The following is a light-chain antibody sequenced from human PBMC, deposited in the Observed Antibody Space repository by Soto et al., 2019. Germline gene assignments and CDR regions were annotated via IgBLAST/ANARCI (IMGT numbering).Light chain of an antibody. CDR3: QQYDGSPST. J-gene: IGKJ2*01. V-gene: IGKV3-20*01. CDR2: GTS. Sequence: EIVLTQSPGTLSLSPGERATLSCRASQTVSSSSLAWYQQKPGQSPSLLIHGTSFRATGIPDRFSGSGSGTDFALTISRLEPEDVAVYYCQQYDGSPSTFGQGTKLEI. CDR1: QTVSSSS.